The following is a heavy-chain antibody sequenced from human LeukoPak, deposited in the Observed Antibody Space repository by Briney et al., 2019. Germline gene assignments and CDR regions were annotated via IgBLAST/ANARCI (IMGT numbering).Heavy chain of an antibody. CDR1: GGSVSSGSDC. CDR3: ARVGGSNHYYYGMDV. Sequence: SETLSLTCTVSGGSVSSGSDCWSWIRQPPGKGLEWIGYIYYSGSTNYNPSLKSRVTISVDTSKNQFSLKLSSVTSADTAVYYCARVGGSNHYYYGMDVWGQGTTVTVSS. CDR2: IYYSGST. D-gene: IGHD1-26*01. J-gene: IGHJ6*02. V-gene: IGHV4-61*01.